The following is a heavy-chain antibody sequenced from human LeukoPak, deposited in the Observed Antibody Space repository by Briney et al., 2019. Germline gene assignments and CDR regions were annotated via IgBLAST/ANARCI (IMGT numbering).Heavy chain of an antibody. J-gene: IGHJ4*02. Sequence: QSGGSLRLSCAVSGFGVHTFAMSWVRLTPGKGLEWLASITKYDGRVYYADSVRGRFSISRDTSQNELYLQMNGLRADDSAMYFCAKDHSADGWPTFEYWGRGTLVTVSS. D-gene: IGHD5-24*01. V-gene: IGHV3-23*01. CDR3: AKDHSADGWPTFEY. CDR2: ITKYDGRV. CDR1: GFGVHTFA.